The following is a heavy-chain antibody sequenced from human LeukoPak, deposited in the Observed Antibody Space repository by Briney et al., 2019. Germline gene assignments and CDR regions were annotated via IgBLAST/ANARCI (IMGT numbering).Heavy chain of an antibody. CDR1: GFTFSSYG. Sequence: GGSLRLSCAASGFTFSSYGMHWVRQAPGKGLEWVAVISYDGSNKYYADSVKGRFTISRDNSKNTLYLQMNSLRAEDTAVYYCAKEGPTALGVPAHYGMDVWGKGTTVTVSS. J-gene: IGHJ6*04. D-gene: IGHD2-2*01. CDR2: ISYDGSNK. CDR3: AKEGPTALGVPAHYGMDV. V-gene: IGHV3-30*18.